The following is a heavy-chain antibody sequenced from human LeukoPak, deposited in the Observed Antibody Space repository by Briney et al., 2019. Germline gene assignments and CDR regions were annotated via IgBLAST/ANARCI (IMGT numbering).Heavy chain of an antibody. Sequence: GASVKVSCKASGYTFTGYYMHWVRQAPGQGLEWMGWINPNSGGTNYAQKFQGRVTMTRDTSISTAYMELSRLRSDDTAVYYCARGYCSSNSCSYNWFDPWGQGTLVTVSS. CDR3: ARGYCSSNSCSYNWFDP. V-gene: IGHV1-2*02. D-gene: IGHD2-2*01. CDR2: INPNSGGT. J-gene: IGHJ5*02. CDR1: GYTFTGYY.